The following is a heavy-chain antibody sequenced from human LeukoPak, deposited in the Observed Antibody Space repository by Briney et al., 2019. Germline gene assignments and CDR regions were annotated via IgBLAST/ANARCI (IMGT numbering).Heavy chain of an antibody. J-gene: IGHJ3*02. CDR2: IYTTGRT. Sequence: SETLSLTCSVSGGSVNSYYWSWIRQPPGKGLEWIGYIYTTGRTNYNPSLKSRVTISVDTSKNQFSLKLSSVTAADTAVYYCAKILGSGVWYGFDIWGQGAMVTVSS. D-gene: IGHD7-27*01. CDR1: GGSVNSYY. V-gene: IGHV4-4*09. CDR3: AKILGSGVWYGFDI.